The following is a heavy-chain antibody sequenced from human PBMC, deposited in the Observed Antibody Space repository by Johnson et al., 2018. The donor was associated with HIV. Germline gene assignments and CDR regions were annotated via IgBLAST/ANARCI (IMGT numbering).Heavy chain of an antibody. J-gene: IGHJ3*02. D-gene: IGHD6-19*01. Sequence: VQLVESGGGLVQPGGSLRLSCSASGFTFSSYAMHWVRQAPGKGLEWVAVISYDGSNKYYADSAKGRFTISRDNSKNTLYLQMNSLRAEDTAFYYCARDRRNRQWQRLDAFDIWGQGTMVIVSS. CDR3: ARDRRNRQWQRLDAFDI. CDR2: ISYDGSNK. V-gene: IGHV3-30*04. CDR1: GFTFSSYA.